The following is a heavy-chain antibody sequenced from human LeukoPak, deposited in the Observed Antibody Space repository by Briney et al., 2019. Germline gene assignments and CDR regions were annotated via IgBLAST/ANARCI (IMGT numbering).Heavy chain of an antibody. V-gene: IGHV3-11*04. Sequence: GGSLRLSCAASGFTFSDYYMSWIRQAPGKGLEWVSYISSSGSTIYYADTVKGRFTISRDNAKKSLYLQMNSLRAEDTAVYYCAVMTTVSSRYYYYMDVWGKGTAVTVSS. J-gene: IGHJ6*03. CDR3: AVMTTVSSRYYYYMDV. CDR2: ISSSGSTI. D-gene: IGHD4-17*01. CDR1: GFTFSDYY.